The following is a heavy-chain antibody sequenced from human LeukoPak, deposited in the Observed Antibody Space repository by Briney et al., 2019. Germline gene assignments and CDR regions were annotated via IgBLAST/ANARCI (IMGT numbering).Heavy chain of an antibody. CDR2: IYYTGST. CDR1: GGSITSSGHY. Sequence: LSLTCTVSGGSITSSGHYWSWIRQLPGKGLEWIGYIYYTGSTYYNPSLKSRLTISVDTSKNQFSLKLISVTAADTAVYYCARGYGPFDPWGQGTLVTVSS. V-gene: IGHV4-31*03. CDR3: ARGYGPFDP. J-gene: IGHJ5*02. D-gene: IGHD5-12*01.